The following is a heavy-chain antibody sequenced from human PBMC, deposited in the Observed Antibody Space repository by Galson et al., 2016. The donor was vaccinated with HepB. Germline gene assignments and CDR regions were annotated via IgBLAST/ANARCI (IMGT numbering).Heavy chain of an antibody. CDR2: ISSTGNTI. CDR1: GFNFGDFY. Sequence: SLRLSCAASGFNFGDFYMSWIRQAPGEGLEWVAYISSTGNTICHAESLRGRFTISRDNGKNSLFLQMTSLRAEDTAVYYCAKDGGSGNYYNNYYSYGMAVWGQGTTVTVSS. CDR3: AKDGGSGNYYNNYYSYGMAV. D-gene: IGHD3-10*01. J-gene: IGHJ6*02. V-gene: IGHV3-11*04.